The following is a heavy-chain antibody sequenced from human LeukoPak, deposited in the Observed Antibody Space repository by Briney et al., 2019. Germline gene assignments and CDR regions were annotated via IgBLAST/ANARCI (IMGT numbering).Heavy chain of an antibody. V-gene: IGHV4-59*08. CDR3: ARLGYYYGMDV. J-gene: IGHJ6*02. Sequence: SETLSLTCTVSGGSISSYYWSWIRQPPGKGLEWIGYIYYSGSTNYNPSLKSRATISVDTSKNQFSLKLSSVTAADTAVYYCARLGYYYGMDVWGQGTTVTVSS. CDR2: IYYSGST. CDR1: GGSISSYY.